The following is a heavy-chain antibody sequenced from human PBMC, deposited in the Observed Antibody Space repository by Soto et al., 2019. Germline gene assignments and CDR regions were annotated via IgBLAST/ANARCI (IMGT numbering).Heavy chain of an antibody. D-gene: IGHD1-20*01. J-gene: IGHJ4*02. V-gene: IGHV3-73*01. CDR1: GFVFTDSS. CDR3: TRLITAAQDY. CDR2: ISDRADNYAT. Sequence: EVLLVESGGGLVQPGGSLKLSCAPSGFVFTDSSIHWVGQASGKGLEWFGRISDRADNYATAYAASVKGRFTISRDDSNNKAYLHMDSLKTEDTAIYYCTRLITAAQDYWGQGTLVTVSS.